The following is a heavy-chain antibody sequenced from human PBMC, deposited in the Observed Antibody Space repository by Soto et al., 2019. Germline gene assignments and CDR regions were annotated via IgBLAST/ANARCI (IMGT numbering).Heavy chain of an antibody. CDR3: SREKEDESSSALRVFFCLDR. CDR1: EFTLSSFR. V-gene: IGHV3-21*01. D-gene: IGHD3-16*01. CDR2: MSGSSKYI. Sequence: GGSLRLSCEASEFTLSSFRMTWIRQAPGRGLEWVSSMSGSSKYIHYADSVKGPFTISRDNAKNSLYLQMNRLRAEDTAVYYWSREKEDESSSALRVFFCLDRRGQGTTVTVSS. J-gene: IGHJ6*02.